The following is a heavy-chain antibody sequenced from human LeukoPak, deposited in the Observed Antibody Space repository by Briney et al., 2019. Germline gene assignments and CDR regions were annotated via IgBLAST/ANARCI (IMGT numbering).Heavy chain of an antibody. CDR3: ATASRSRDSSGYPPSSWFDP. J-gene: IGHJ5*02. Sequence: AASVKVPCKVSGYTLTELSMHWVRQAPGKGLEWMGGFDPEDGETIYAQKFQGRVTMTEDTSTDTAYMELSSLRSEDTAVYYCATASRSRDSSGYPPSSWFDPWGQGTLVTVSS. CDR2: FDPEDGET. V-gene: IGHV1-24*01. D-gene: IGHD3-22*01. CDR1: GYTLTELS.